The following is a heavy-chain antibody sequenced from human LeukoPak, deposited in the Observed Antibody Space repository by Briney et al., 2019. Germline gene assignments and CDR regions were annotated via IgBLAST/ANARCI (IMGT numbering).Heavy chain of an antibody. CDR2: IKQDGGEK. V-gene: IGHV3-7*01. D-gene: IGHD3-22*01. CDR1: GFTFSSYW. J-gene: IGHJ4*02. CDR3: AGGGILYDSSGYPWFY. Sequence: GGSLRLSCAASGFTFSSYWMSWVRQAPGKGLEWVANIKQDGGEKYYVDSVKGRFTISRDNAKNSLYLQMNSLRAEDTAVYYCAGGGILYDSSGYPWFYWGQGTLVTVSS.